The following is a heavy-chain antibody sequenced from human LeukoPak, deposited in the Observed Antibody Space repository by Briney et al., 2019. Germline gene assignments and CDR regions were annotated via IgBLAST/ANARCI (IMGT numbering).Heavy chain of an antibody. CDR2: INPKSRAT. D-gene: IGHD5-18*01. V-gene: IGHV1-2*02. J-gene: IGHJ6*03. CDR3: ARGVDTAVIPYYYYYMDV. CDR1: GYTFTDYY. Sequence: ASVKVSCKASGYTFTDYYMHWVRQAPGQGLEWMGWINPKSRATNYAQNFQGRVTLTRDTSISTAYMELSSLRSDDTAVYYYARGVDTAVIPYYYYYMDVWGTGTTVTVSS.